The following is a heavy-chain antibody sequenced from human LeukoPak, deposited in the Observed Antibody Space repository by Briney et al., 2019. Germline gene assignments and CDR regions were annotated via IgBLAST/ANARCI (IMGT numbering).Heavy chain of an antibody. J-gene: IGHJ4*02. CDR2: ISDTGYYI. D-gene: IGHD2-15*01. V-gene: IGHV3-21*01. CDR3: ARYRHSVVVFG. Sequence: GGSLRLSCAASGFTFSRYSMNWVRQAPGKGLEWVSSISDTGYYIYYADSVKGRFTISRDNAKNSLYLQMNSLRAEDTAVYYCARYRHSVVVFGWGQGTLVTVSS. CDR1: GFTFSRYS.